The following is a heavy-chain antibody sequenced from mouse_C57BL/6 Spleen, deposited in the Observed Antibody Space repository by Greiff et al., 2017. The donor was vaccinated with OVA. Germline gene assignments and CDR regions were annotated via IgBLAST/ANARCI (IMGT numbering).Heavy chain of an antibody. J-gene: IGHJ1*03. D-gene: IGHD2-1*01. CDR3: ARKGNYVWYCDV. CDR1: GYTFTSYW. CDR2: IDPSDSET. Sequence: QVQLQQPGAELVRPGSSVKLSCKASGYTFTSYWMHWVKQRPIQGLEWIGNIDPSDSETHYNQKFKDKATLTVDKSSSTAYMQLSSLTSEDSAVYYCARKGNYVWYCDVWGTGTTVTVSS. V-gene: IGHV1-52*01.